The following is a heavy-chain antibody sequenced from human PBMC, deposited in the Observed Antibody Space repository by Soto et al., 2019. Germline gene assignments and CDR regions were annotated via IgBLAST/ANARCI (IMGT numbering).Heavy chain of an antibody. CDR1: GASISSYY. CDR3: ARASRNWNFDY. Sequence: SETLSLTCTVSGASISSYYWSWIRQPPGKGLEWIGYIYYSGITNYNPSLKSRVTISVDTSKNQFSLKLSSVTAADTAVYYCARASRNWNFDYWGQGTLVTVS. D-gene: IGHD1-1*01. CDR2: IYYSGIT. J-gene: IGHJ4*02. V-gene: IGHV4-59*01.